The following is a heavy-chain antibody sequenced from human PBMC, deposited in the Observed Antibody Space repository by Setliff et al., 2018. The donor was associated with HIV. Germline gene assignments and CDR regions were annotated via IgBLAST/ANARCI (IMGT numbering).Heavy chain of an antibody. Sequence: SVKVSCKASGGTFNINAVTWVRQAPGQGLEWVGAIIPLFGTANYAQKFQGRVTITADDSTSTVYMELSSLRSEDTAVYYCARIPTGGAFDIWGQGTVVTVSS. CDR3: ARIPTGGAFDI. D-gene: IGHD7-27*01. CDR2: IIPLFGTA. V-gene: IGHV1-69*13. CDR1: GGTFNINA. J-gene: IGHJ3*02.